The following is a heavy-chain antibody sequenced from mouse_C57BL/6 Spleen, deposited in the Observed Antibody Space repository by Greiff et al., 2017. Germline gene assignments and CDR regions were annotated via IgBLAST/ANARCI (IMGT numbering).Heavy chain of an antibody. D-gene: IGHD2-4*01. CDR3: ARAPYDYGYYYAMDY. CDR2: ISYDGSN. J-gene: IGHJ4*01. V-gene: IGHV3-6*01. Sequence: EVQLQQSGPGLVKPSQSLSLTCSVTGYSITSGYYWNWIRQFPGNKLEWMGYISYDGSNNYNPSLKNRISITRDTSKNQFCLKLNSVTTEDTATYDCARAPYDYGYYYAMDYWGQGTSVTVSS. CDR1: GYSITSGYY.